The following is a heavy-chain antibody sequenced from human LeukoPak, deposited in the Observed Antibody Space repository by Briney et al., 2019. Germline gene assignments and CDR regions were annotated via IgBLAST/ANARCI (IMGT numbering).Heavy chain of an antibody. CDR2: ISGSGGST. CDR3: ASSPVGATRGY. V-gene: IGHV3-23*01. J-gene: IGHJ4*02. D-gene: IGHD1-26*01. Sequence: GGSLRLFCAASGFTFGSYAMSWVRQAPGKGLEWVSAISGSGGSTYYADSVKGRFTISRDNSKNTLYLQMNSLRAEDTAVYYCASSPVGATRGYWGQGTLVTVSS. CDR1: GFTFGSYA.